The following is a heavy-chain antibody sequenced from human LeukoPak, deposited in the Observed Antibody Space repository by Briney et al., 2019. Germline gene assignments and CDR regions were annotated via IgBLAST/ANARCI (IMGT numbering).Heavy chain of an antibody. CDR1: GGSISSYY. CDR2: IYYSGST. Sequence: SETLSLTCTVSGGSISSYYWNWIRQPPGKGLEWIGYIYYSGSTNYNPSLKSRVTISVDTSKNQFSLKLSSVTAADTAVYYCVRGGIAVAGTFDYWGQGTLVTVSS. CDR3: VRGGIAVAGTFDY. D-gene: IGHD6-19*01. J-gene: IGHJ4*02. V-gene: IGHV4-59*01.